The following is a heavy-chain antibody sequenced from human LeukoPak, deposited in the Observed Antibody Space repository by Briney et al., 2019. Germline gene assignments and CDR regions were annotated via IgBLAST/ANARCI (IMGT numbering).Heavy chain of an antibody. CDR1: GGTFSSYA. Sequence: SVKVSCKASGGTFSSYAISWVRQAPGQGLEWMGGTIPIFGTANYAQKFQGRVTITTDESTSTAYMELSSLRSEDTAVYYCARGGRIAAAQYYYYYYMDVWGKGTTVTVSS. V-gene: IGHV1-69*05. CDR2: TIPIFGTA. CDR3: ARGGRIAAAQYYYYYYMDV. D-gene: IGHD6-13*01. J-gene: IGHJ6*03.